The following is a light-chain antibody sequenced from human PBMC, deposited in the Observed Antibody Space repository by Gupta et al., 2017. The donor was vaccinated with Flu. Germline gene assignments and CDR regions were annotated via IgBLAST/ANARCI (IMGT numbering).Light chain of an antibody. CDR1: SSDVGGYNY. V-gene: IGLV2-14*01. J-gene: IGLJ1*01. CDR3: SSYTSSSTLVV. Sequence: QSALTQPASVSGSPGQSSTISCTGTSSDVGGYNYVSWYQQHPGKAPKLMIYEVSNRPSGVSNRFSGSKSGNTASLTISGLQAEDEADYSCSSYTSSSTLVVFGTGTKVTVL. CDR2: EVS.